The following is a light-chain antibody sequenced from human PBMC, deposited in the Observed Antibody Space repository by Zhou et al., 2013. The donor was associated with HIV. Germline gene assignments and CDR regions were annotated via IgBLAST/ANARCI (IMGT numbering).Light chain of an antibody. CDR2: GAS. CDR3: HHYLSYPQT. CDR1: QGISSY. J-gene: IGKJ1*01. Sequence: DIQLTQSPSFLSASVGDRVIITCRASQGISSYLAWYQQKPGKAPKLLIYGASTLQSGVPSRFSGSGSGTDFTLTISRLQSEDFATYYCHHYLSYPQTFGQGTTVEI. V-gene: IGKV1-9*01.